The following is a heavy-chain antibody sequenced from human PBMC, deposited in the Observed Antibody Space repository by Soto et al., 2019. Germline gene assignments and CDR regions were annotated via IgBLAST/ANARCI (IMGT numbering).Heavy chain of an antibody. D-gene: IGHD6-19*01. CDR3: AKDRGRYSSGWSNY. CDR1: GFTFSSYG. V-gene: IGHV3-30*18. CDR2: ISYDGSNK. Sequence: QVQLAESGGGVVQPGRSLRLSCAASGFTFSSYGMHWVRQAPGKGLEWVAVISYDGSNKYYADSVKGRFTISRDNSKNTLYLQMNSLRAEDTAVYYCAKDRGRYSSGWSNYWGQGTLVTVSS. J-gene: IGHJ4*02.